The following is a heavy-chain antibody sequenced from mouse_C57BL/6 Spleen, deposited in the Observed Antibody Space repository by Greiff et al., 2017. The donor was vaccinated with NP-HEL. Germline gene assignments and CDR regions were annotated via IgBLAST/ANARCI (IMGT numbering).Heavy chain of an antibody. Sequence: VQLRQSGPELVKPGASVKIPCKASGYTFTDYNMDWVKQSHGKSLEWIGDINPNNGGTIYNQKFKGKATLTVDKSSSTAYMELRSLTSEDTAVYYCARDYYGSSGPMDYWGQGTSVTVSS. V-gene: IGHV1-18*01. CDR2: INPNNGGT. D-gene: IGHD1-1*01. J-gene: IGHJ4*01. CDR1: GYTFTDYN. CDR3: ARDYYGSSGPMDY.